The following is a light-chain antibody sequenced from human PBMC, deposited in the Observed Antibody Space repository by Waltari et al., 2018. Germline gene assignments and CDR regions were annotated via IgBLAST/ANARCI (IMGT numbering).Light chain of an antibody. CDR3: QQRSYWPPT. Sequence: EIVLTQSPATLFLSPGERATLSCRARQSVNSYLAWYQQKPCQTPRPLIYDASNRATGIPARFSGSGYETDFTLTISSLEPEDFAVYYCQQRSYWPPTFGGGTKVEIK. V-gene: IGKV3-11*01. CDR1: QSVNSY. J-gene: IGKJ4*01. CDR2: DAS.